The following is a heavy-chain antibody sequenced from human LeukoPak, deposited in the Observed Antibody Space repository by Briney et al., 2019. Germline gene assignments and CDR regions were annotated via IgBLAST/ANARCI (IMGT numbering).Heavy chain of an antibody. CDR3: ARVVVVAATQYYFDY. CDR1: GGSISSSSYY. D-gene: IGHD2-15*01. V-gene: IGHV4-39*01. Sequence: PSETLSLTCTVSGGSISSSSYYWGWIRQPPGKGLEWIGSIYYSGSTYYNPSLKSRVTISVDTSKNQFSLKLSSVTAADTAVYYCARVVVVAATQYYFDYWGQGTLVTVSS. J-gene: IGHJ4*02. CDR2: IYYSGST.